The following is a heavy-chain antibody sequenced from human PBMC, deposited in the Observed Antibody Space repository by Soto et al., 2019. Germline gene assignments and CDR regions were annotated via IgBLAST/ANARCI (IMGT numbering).Heavy chain of an antibody. J-gene: IGHJ5*02. D-gene: IGHD2-8*01. V-gene: IGHV4-4*02. CDR2: MYPSGGT. CDR1: GVSISSSNW. Sequence: QVQLQESGPGLVTPSGTLSLTCTVSGVSISSSNWWTWVRQAPGKGLEWIGEMYPSGGTTYNPALQNRVTISVDNSTNHLSLTLTSVTAADTAVYYCARCLHCSNGGRFDPWGRGALVTVSS. CDR3: ARCLHCSNGGRFDP.